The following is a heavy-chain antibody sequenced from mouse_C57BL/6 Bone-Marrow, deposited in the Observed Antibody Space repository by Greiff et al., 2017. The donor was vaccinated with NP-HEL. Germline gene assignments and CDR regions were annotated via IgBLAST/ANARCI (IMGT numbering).Heavy chain of an antibody. Sequence: VQLQQSGPGLVAPSQSLSITCTVSGFSLTSYAISWVRQPPGKGLEWLGVIWTGGGTNYNSALKSRLSISKDNSKSQVFLKMNSLQTDDTARYYCATGYYYGSSHYYAMDYWGQGTSVTVSS. D-gene: IGHD1-1*01. J-gene: IGHJ4*01. CDR1: GFSLTSYA. CDR2: IWTGGGT. CDR3: ATGYYYGSSHYYAMDY. V-gene: IGHV2-9-1*01.